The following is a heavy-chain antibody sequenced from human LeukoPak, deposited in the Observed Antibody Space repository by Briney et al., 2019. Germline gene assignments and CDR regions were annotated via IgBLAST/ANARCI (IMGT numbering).Heavy chain of an antibody. Sequence: PGGSLRLSCEASGFTLSGYVMHWVRQAPGKGLEWVAVISYDGSYDRYGDSVMGRFTISRDNSKNTLYLQMDSLRTEDAAVYFCARAPSGYTNSWYDYWGQGTLVTVSS. V-gene: IGHV3-30*03. CDR2: ISYDGSYD. CDR1: GFTLSGYV. D-gene: IGHD6-13*01. CDR3: ARAPSGYTNSWYDY. J-gene: IGHJ4*02.